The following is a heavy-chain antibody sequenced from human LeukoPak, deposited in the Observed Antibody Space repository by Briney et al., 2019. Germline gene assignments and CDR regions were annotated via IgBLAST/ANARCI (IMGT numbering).Heavy chain of an antibody. CDR1: GFTFSSYS. V-gene: IGHV3-21*01. Sequence: GGSLRLSCAASGFTFSSYSMSWVRQAPGKGLEWVSSISSSRTYIYYADSVKGRFTTSRDNAKNSLYLQMNSLRAEDTAVYYCARDMHREAVHYPPDYWGQGTLVTVSS. CDR3: ARDMHREAVHYPPDY. CDR2: ISSSRTYI. D-gene: IGHD1-1*01. J-gene: IGHJ4*02.